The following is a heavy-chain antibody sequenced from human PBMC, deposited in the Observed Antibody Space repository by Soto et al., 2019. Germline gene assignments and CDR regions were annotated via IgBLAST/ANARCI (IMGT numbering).Heavy chain of an antibody. V-gene: IGHV4-4*07. CDR2: IYTSGST. D-gene: IGHD1-26*01. Sequence: SETLSLTCTVSGGSISSYYWSWIRQPAGKGLEWIGRIYTSGSTNYNPSLKSRVTMSADTSKNQFSLKLSSVTAVDTAVYYCAREDIVGATTNYYYGMDVWGQGTTVTVSS. CDR1: GGSISSYY. J-gene: IGHJ6*02. CDR3: AREDIVGATTNYYYGMDV.